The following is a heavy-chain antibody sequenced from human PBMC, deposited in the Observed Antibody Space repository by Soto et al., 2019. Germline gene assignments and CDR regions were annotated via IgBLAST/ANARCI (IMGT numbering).Heavy chain of an antibody. CDR1: GLTFSSYG. J-gene: IGHJ5*02. Sequence: GGSLRLSCAASGLTFSSYGMHWVRQAPGKGLEWVAVISYDGSNKYYADSVKGRFTISRDNSKNTLYLQMNSLRAEDTAVYYCAKENYDSLGSQPFDPWGQGTLVTVSS. CDR2: ISYDGSNK. CDR3: AKENYDSLGSQPFDP. D-gene: IGHD3-22*01. V-gene: IGHV3-30*18.